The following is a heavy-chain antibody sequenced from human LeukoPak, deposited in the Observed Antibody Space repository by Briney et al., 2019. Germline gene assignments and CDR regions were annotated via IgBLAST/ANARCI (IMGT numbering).Heavy chain of an antibody. CDR3: ARHDSWAGWFDP. J-gene: IGHJ5*02. CDR2: IYSGGTT. D-gene: IGHD3-22*01. CDR1: GFTVSDNY. Sequence: GGSLRLSCAASGFTVSDNYMSWVRQAPGKGLEWVSVIYSGGTTYSADSVKGRFTISRDNSKNTLYLQMNSLRAEDTAVYYRARHDSWAGWFDPWGQGTLVTVSS. V-gene: IGHV3-53*01.